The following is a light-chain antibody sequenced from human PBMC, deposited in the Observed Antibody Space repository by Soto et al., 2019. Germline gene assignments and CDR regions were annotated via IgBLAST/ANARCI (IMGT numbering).Light chain of an antibody. Sequence: QSVLTQPASVSGSLGQSITISCTGTSSDVGGYNYVSWYQQHPGKDPKVVIFEVTKRPSGVSSRFSGSKSGNTASLTVSGLQAEDEGHYYCSSYTSSSTVLFGGGTKLTVL. CDR2: EVT. J-gene: IGLJ2*01. V-gene: IGLV2-14*01. CDR1: SSDVGGYNY. CDR3: SSYTSSSTVL.